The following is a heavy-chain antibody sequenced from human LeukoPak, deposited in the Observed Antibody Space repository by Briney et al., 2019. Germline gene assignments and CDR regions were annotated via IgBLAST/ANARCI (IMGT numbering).Heavy chain of an antibody. V-gene: IGHV3-23*01. D-gene: IGHD2-21*02. J-gene: IGHJ4*02. CDR2: ISGRDDTTYYTNSPEGST. Sequence: GGSLRLSCEASGFTFLNYAMSWVRQAPGKGLQWVSGISGRDDTTYYTNSPEGSTYYTNSAEGRFTISRDNSKNTVYLQIDSLGVEDTAVYYCAKCMSATGVCLNFDSWGQGILVTVSS. CDR1: GFTFLNYA. CDR3: AKCMSATGVCLNFDS.